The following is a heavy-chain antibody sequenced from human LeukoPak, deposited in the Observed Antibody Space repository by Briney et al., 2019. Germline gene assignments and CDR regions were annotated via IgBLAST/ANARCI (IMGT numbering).Heavy chain of an antibody. D-gene: IGHD6-19*01. Sequence: PGGSLRLSCAASGFTFSSYSMNWVRQAPGKGLEWVSSISSSSSYIYYADSVKGRFTISRDNAKNSLYLQMNSLRAEDTAVYYCARDTAPSSGADYWGQGTLVTVSS. CDR3: ARDTAPSSGADY. J-gene: IGHJ4*02. CDR1: GFTFSSYS. CDR2: ISSSSSYI. V-gene: IGHV3-21*01.